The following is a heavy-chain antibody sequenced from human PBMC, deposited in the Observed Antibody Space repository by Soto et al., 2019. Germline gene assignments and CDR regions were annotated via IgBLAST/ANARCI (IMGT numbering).Heavy chain of an antibody. D-gene: IGHD3-3*01. CDR3: LRDIFGVVIFDS. Sequence: GGSLRLSCSASGFSFSDSAMHWVRHAPGKRLEYVSAISTNGRSTYYADSVKGRFTISRDNSKNTLHLQMSSLRAEDTAVYYCLRDIFGVVIFDSWGQGTPVTVSS. CDR2: ISTNGRST. V-gene: IGHV3-64D*06. CDR1: GFSFSDSA. J-gene: IGHJ4*02.